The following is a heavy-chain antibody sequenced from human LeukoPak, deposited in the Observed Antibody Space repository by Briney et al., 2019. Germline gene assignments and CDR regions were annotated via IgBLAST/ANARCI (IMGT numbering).Heavy chain of an antibody. V-gene: IGHV3-30-3*01. Sequence: AGGSLRLSCAASGFTCSSSAIHWVRQAPGKGLEWVAVISNDGNNKYYADSVKGRFTISRDNSKNTLSLQMNSLRAEDTAVYYCARTTGYSSGWDHYYYYGLDVWGQGTTVTVSS. J-gene: IGHJ6*02. D-gene: IGHD6-25*01. CDR3: ARTTGYSSGWDHYYYYGLDV. CDR2: ISNDGNNK. CDR1: GFTCSSSA.